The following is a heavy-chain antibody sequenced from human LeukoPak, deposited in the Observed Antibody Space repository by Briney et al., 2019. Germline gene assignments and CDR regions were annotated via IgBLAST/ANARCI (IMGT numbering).Heavy chain of an antibody. Sequence: PGGSLRLSCAASGFTFSDYYMSWIRQAPGKGLEWVSYISSSSSYTNYADSVKGRFTISRDNAKNSLYLQMNSLRAEDTAVYYCARDYLRGAIRGYFDYWGRGTLVTVSS. D-gene: IGHD3-10*01. CDR3: ARDYLRGAIRGYFDY. V-gene: IGHV3-11*06. CDR1: GFTFSDYY. CDR2: ISSSSSYT. J-gene: IGHJ4*02.